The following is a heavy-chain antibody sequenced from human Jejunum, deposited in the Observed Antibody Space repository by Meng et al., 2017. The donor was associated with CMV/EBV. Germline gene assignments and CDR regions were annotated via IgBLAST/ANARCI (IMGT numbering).Heavy chain of an antibody. CDR3: ARDKGVHCLDY. Sequence: LSCAASGLTFSSSGMHWVRQAPGKGLEWVAMIWSDGSNKYYADSVEGRFTISRDNSKNTLYLQMNSLSAEDTAVYYCARDKGVHCLDYWGQGTLVTVSS. J-gene: IGHJ4*02. V-gene: IGHV3-33*01. CDR2: IWSDGSNK. CDR1: GLTFSSSG. D-gene: IGHD2-21*02.